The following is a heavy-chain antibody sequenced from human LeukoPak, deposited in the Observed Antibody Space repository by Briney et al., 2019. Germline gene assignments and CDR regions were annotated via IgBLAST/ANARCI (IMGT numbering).Heavy chain of an antibody. CDR1: GFTFSSYS. CDR2: ISSSSYI. CDR3: ARARSGSYYLFDY. V-gene: IGHV3-21*01. J-gene: IGHJ4*02. D-gene: IGHD1-26*01. Sequence: GGSLRLSCAASGFTFSSYSMNWVRQAPGKGLEWVSSISSSSYIYYADSVKGRFSISRDNAKNSLYLQMNSLRAEDAAVYYCARARSGSYYLFDYWGQGTLVTVSS.